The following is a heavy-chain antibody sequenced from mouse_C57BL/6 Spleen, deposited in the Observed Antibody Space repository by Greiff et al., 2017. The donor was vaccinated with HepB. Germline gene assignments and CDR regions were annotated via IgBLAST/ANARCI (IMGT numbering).Heavy chain of an antibody. Sequence: QVQLKESGAELVRPGASVKLSCKASGYTFTDYYINWVKQRPGQGLEWIARIYPGSGNTYYNEKFKGKATLTAEKSSSTAYMQLSSLTSEDSAVYFCAREAITTVVATRYFDVWGTGTTVTVAS. CDR3: AREAITTVVATRYFDV. CDR2: IYPGSGNT. V-gene: IGHV1-76*01. CDR1: GYTFTDYY. D-gene: IGHD1-1*01. J-gene: IGHJ1*03.